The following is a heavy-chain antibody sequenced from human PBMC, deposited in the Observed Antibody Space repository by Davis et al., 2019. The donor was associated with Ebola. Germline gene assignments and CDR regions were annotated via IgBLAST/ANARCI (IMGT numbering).Heavy chain of an antibody. J-gene: IGHJ6*02. V-gene: IGHV4-34*01. CDR3: AREHRLDYYYYGMDV. D-gene: IGHD4-11*01. CDR1: GGSFSGYY. Sequence: PSETLSLTCAVYGGSFSGYYWSWIRQPPGKGLEWIGEINHSGSTNYNPSLKSRVTMSVDTSKNQFSLKLSSVTAADTAVYYCAREHRLDYYYYGMDVWGQGTTVTVSS. CDR2: INHSGST.